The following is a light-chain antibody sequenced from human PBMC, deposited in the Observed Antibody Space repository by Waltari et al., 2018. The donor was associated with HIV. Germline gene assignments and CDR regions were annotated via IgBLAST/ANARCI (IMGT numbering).Light chain of an antibody. Sequence: EVVMTQSPHTLSVAPGERVTLSCRATENVQTDLTWYQQKPGQPPRHLIYAASTRATGAPVRFRGSGSGTEFTLTISSLQFEDFALYFCQQYHVLPPAPTFGGGTRVEMK. CDR2: AAS. CDR3: QQYHVLPPAPT. V-gene: IGKV3-15*01. J-gene: IGKJ4*01. CDR1: ENVQTD.